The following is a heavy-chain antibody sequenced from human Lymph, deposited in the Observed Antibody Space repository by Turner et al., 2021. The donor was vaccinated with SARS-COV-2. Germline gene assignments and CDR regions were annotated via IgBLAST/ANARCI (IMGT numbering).Heavy chain of an antibody. CDR3: ARSRDLQSMIRGVDPFDY. CDR2: INPNRGGT. V-gene: IGHV1-2*02. CDR1: GYAFTGYY. Sequence: QVQLVQSGAEVKKTGASVKVSCKASGYAFTGYYMHWVRQAPGQGLEWMGWINPNRGGTNYPQKFQGRVTMTRDTSISRAYMELSRLRSDDTAVYYCARSRDLQSMIRGVDPFDYWGQGTLVTVSS. J-gene: IGHJ4*02. D-gene: IGHD3-10*01.